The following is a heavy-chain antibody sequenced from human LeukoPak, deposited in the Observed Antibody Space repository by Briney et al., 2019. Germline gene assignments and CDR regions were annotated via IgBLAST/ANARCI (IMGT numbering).Heavy chain of an antibody. J-gene: IGHJ4*02. Sequence: GGSLRLSCAASGFIFSSSWMSWVRQAPGKGLEWVANIKQDGSEKYYVDSAKGRFTISRDNAKNSLYLQMSSLRAEDTGVYYCARVGTEIRYFDWQVWGQGTLVTVSS. CDR2: IKQDGSEK. V-gene: IGHV3-7*04. CDR1: GFIFSSSW. CDR3: ARVGTEIRYFDWQV. D-gene: IGHD3-9*01.